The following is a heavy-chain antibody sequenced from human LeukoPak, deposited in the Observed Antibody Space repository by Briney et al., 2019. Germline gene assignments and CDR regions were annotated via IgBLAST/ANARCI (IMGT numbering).Heavy chain of an antibody. D-gene: IGHD1-26*01. CDR3: ARALSSSRAPQWELPFDY. Sequence: GASVKVSCKASGYTFTSYGISWVRQAPGQGLEWMGWISAYNGNTNYAQKLQGRVTMTTDTSTSTAYMELRSPRSDDTAVYYCARALSSSRAPQWELPFDYWGQGTLVTVSS. J-gene: IGHJ4*02. V-gene: IGHV1-18*01. CDR1: GYTFTSYG. CDR2: ISAYNGNT.